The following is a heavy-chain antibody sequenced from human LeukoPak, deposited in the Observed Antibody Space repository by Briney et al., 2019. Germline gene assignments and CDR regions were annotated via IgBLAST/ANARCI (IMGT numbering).Heavy chain of an antibody. Sequence: SETLSLTCTVSGVSVSSDYWSWIRQPAGKGLEWIGRMYTSGSTSYNPPLRSRVTMSVDTSKNQFSLKLRSVTAADTAVYYCARTQHGEFDYWGQGTLVTVSA. J-gene: IGHJ4*02. CDR1: GVSVSSDY. D-gene: IGHD7-27*01. V-gene: IGHV4-4*07. CDR3: ARTQHGEFDY. CDR2: MYTSGST.